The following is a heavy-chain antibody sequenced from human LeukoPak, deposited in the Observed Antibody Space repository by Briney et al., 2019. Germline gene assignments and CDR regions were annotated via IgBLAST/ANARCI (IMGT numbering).Heavy chain of an antibody. CDR2: IRSKAYGGTT. D-gene: IGHD5-12*01. CDR1: GLTFGDYA. Sequence: GGSLRLSCTASGLTFGDYAMSWVRQAPGKGLEWVGFIRSKAYGGTTEYAASVKGRFTISRNDSKSIAYLQMNSLKTEDTAVYYCTRGGGYESFGPWGQGTLVTVSS. J-gene: IGHJ5*02. CDR3: TRGGGYESFGP. V-gene: IGHV3-49*04.